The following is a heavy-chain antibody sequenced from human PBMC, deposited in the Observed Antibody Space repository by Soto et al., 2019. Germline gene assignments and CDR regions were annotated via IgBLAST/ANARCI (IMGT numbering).Heavy chain of an antibody. CDR1: GFPFSNYS. Sequence: GGSLRLSCAASGFPFSNYSIILVRPAPGKGLEWVSSIRSSSSYIYYADSVKSRFTISRDNAKISLYLQMNSLRAEDTAVYYCVCPDSSSWYEGAFDIWGQGTMVTVSS. J-gene: IGHJ3*02. CDR3: VCPDSSSWYEGAFDI. V-gene: IGHV3-21*01. CDR2: IRSSSSYI. D-gene: IGHD6-13*01.